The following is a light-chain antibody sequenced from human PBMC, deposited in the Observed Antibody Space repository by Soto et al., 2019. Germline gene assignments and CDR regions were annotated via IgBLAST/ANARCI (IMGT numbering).Light chain of an antibody. V-gene: IGKV3-11*01. CDR2: GAS. CDR1: QSVGTR. CDR3: HHHPSDEPLP. Sequence: EIVRTRAPDTLCLSPGERATLSYRSAQSVGTRLAWYQHKTGQAPRLLISGASSRATGIPDRFTGSGSATSFTLTISSLVALDFGHSYCHHHPSDEPLPSGQGTRLEIK. J-gene: IGKJ5*01.